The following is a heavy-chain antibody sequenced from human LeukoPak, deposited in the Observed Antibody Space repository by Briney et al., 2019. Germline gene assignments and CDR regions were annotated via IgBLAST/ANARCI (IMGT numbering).Heavy chain of an antibody. CDR1: GFTFSSYA. J-gene: IGHJ4*02. CDR2: ISGSGGST. V-gene: IGHV3-23*01. Sequence: GGSLRLSCAASGFTFSSYAMSWVHQAPGKGLEWVSAISGSGGSTYYADSVKGRFTISRDNSKNTLYLQMNSLRAEDTAVYYCAKAARIPYDYVWGSYPIPYFDYWGQGTLVTVSS. D-gene: IGHD3-16*02. CDR3: AKAARIPYDYVWGSYPIPYFDY.